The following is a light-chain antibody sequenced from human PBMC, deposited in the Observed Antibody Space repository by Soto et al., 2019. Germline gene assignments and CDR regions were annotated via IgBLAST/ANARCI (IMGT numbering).Light chain of an antibody. V-gene: IGKV1-5*03. Sequence: DIQMTQSPYTLSASVGDRVTITCRASQNIDNWLAWYQQKPGKPPKLLIYRASSLETGVPSRFSGSGSGTEFPLTIRNLQPGDSATYYCQEYNSYFGGGTKVEIK. CDR1: QNIDNW. CDR2: RAS. CDR3: QEYNSY. J-gene: IGKJ4*01.